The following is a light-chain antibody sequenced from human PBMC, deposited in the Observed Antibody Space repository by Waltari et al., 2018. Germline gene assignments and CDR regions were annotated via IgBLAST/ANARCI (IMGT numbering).Light chain of an antibody. CDR1: QTLNNN. V-gene: IGKV3-15*01. CDR2: GAS. CDR3: QQSHALPPWT. Sequence: CRTSQTLNNNLAWFQQKPGQSPRLLIYGASARASGVPARFSGSGSGTEFTLTITSLQSEDFAVYYCQQSHALPPWTFGQGTRV. J-gene: IGKJ1*01.